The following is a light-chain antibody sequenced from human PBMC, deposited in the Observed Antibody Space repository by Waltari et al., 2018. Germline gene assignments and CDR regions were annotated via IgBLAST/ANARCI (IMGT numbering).Light chain of an antibody. CDR2: RAS. Sequence: EIVLTRSPGTASFSPGERATLSCRATQSVGSSSLAWYHQKPGQAPTLVIYRASRRATGIPDRFSGSGSGTDFSLTISRLEPEDFAVYYCQQNDTIPATFGQGTKVEIK. CDR3: QQNDTIPAT. CDR1: QSVGSSS. V-gene: IGKV3-20*01. J-gene: IGKJ1*01.